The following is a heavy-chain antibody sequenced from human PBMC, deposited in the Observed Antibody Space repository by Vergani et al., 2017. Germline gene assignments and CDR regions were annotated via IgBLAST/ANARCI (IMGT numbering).Heavy chain of an antibody. CDR3: ARDRVDIVATTTYYYYYYGMDV. CDR1: GFTVSSNY. D-gene: IGHD5-12*01. J-gene: IGHJ6*02. Sequence: EVQLVESGGGLVQPGGSLRLSCAASGFTVSSNYMSWVRQAPGKWLEWVSVIYSGGSTYYADSVKGRFTISRHNSKNTLYLQMNSLRAEDTAVYYCARDRVDIVATTTYYYYYYGMDVWGQGTTVTVSS. CDR2: IYSGGST. V-gene: IGHV3-53*04.